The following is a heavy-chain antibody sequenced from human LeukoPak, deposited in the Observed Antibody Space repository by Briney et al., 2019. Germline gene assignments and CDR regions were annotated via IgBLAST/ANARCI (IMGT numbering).Heavy chain of an antibody. CDR2: IKHDSSET. Sequence: PGGSLRLSCAASGFPFSSYWMSWVRQVPGKGLESVAHIKHDSSETYYVDTVRGRFIISRDNAKNSLYLQMNSLRVADTAVYHCARGPTDFDASDIWGHGTLVTVSS. V-gene: IGHV3-7*01. CDR1: GFPFSSYW. J-gene: IGHJ3*02. CDR3: ARGPTDFDASDI.